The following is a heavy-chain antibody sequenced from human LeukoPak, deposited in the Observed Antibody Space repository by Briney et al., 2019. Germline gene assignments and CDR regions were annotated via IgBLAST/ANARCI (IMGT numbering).Heavy chain of an antibody. CDR3: ARGITNIAVGDY. CDR2: IYNSGST. V-gene: IGHV3-53*01. CDR1: GFTVSNNY. D-gene: IGHD6-19*01. J-gene: IGHJ4*02. Sequence: PGGSLRLSCAASGFTVSNNYMSRVRQAPGKGLEWVSIIYNSGSTYYADSVKGRFTISRDNSKNTLFLQMNSLRAEDTAVYYCARGITNIAVGDYWGQGTLVTVSS.